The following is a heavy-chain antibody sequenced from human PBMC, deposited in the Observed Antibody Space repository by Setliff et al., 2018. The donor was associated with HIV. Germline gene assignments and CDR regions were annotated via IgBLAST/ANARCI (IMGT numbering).Heavy chain of an antibody. Sequence: PSETLSLTCTVSGGSIRSGSYYWTWIRQPAGKGPEWIGHIYTNGYANYNPSLKSRVTISVDTSKNQFSLKLNSVTAADTAVYYCARDQSDWFYWGQGTLVTVSS. CDR2: IYTNGYA. CDR3: ARDQSDWFY. CDR1: GGSIRSGSYY. V-gene: IGHV4-61*09. D-gene: IGHD3-3*01. J-gene: IGHJ4*02.